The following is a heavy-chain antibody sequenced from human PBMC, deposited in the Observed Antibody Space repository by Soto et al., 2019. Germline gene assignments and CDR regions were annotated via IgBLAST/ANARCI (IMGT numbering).Heavy chain of an antibody. Sequence: EVQLVESGGGLVQPGGSLRLSCAASGFTFSTYAMHWVRQAPGKGLEYVSALTNQGGTTYYASSVKGRFTISRDNSKNTLYLQMGSLRAEDMAVYYCARAASSTWYLAYWGQGTLVTVSS. J-gene: IGHJ4*02. CDR2: LTNQGGTT. CDR3: ARAASSTWYLAY. D-gene: IGHD6-13*01. CDR1: GFTFSTYA. V-gene: IGHV3-64*01.